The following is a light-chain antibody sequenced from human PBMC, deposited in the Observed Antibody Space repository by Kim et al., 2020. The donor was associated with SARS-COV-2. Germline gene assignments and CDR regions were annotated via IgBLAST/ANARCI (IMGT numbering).Light chain of an antibody. J-gene: IGKJ4*01. CDR2: DAS. V-gene: IGKV1-33*01. CDR1: QDISNY. Sequence: VGDRVTITCQASQDISNYLNWYQQKPGKAPKLRIYDASNLETGVPSRFSGSGSGTDFTFTISSLQPEDIATYYCQQYDNLPPSLTFGGGTKVDIK. CDR3: QQYDNLPPSLT.